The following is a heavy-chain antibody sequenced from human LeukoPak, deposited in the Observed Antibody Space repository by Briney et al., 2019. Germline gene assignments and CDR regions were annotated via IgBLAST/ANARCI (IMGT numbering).Heavy chain of an antibody. CDR2: ISAYNGNT. CDR3: ARDPAQLTGIWAFDI. Sequence: GSSVKVSCKASGYTFTSYGISWVRQAPGQGLEWMGWISAYNGNTNYAQKLQGRVTMTTDTSTSTAYMELRSLRSDDTAVYYCARDPAQLTGIWAFDIWGQGTMVTVSS. D-gene: IGHD1-1*01. V-gene: IGHV1-18*01. J-gene: IGHJ3*02. CDR1: GYTFTSYG.